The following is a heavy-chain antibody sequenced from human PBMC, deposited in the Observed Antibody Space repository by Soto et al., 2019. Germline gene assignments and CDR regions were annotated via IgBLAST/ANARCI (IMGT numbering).Heavy chain of an antibody. CDR2: IHYSGGP. V-gene: IGHV4-59*08. CDR1: GGSISSNY. D-gene: IGHD3-10*01. J-gene: IGHJ6*02. CDR3: ARLLGTFYYTSGSYYYGLDV. Sequence: SETLSLTCTVSGGSISSNYWTWIRQPPGKGLEWIAYIHYSGGPNYNTSLKRRVTISLDASKNQFSLKLSSVTAADAAVYYCARLLGTFYYTSGSYYYGLDVWGQGTTVTVSS.